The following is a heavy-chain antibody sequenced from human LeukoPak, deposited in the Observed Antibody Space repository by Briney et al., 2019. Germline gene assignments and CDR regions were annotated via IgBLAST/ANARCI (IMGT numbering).Heavy chain of an antibody. Sequence: GGTLRLSCAASGFTFSSYEMNWVRQAPGKGLEWVSYISSSGSTIYYADSLKGRFTISRDNAKNSLYLQMNSLRAEDTAVYYCARAHYYDSSGLDFWGQGTLVTVSS. J-gene: IGHJ4*02. V-gene: IGHV3-48*03. CDR1: GFTFSSYE. D-gene: IGHD3-22*01. CDR3: ARAHYYDSSGLDF. CDR2: ISSSGSTI.